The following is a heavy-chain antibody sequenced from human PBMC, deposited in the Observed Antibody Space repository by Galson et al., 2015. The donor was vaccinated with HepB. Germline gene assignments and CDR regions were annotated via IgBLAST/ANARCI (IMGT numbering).Heavy chain of an antibody. CDR2: ISSSGSTI. CDR1: GFTFSDYY. Sequence: SLRLSCAASGFTFSDYYMSWIRQAPGKGLEWVSYISSSGSTIYYADSVKGRFTISRDNAKNSLYLQMNSLRAEDTAVYYCARDREYGGNSKHFDYWGQGTLVTVSS. V-gene: IGHV3-11*01. J-gene: IGHJ4*02. CDR3: ARDREYGGNSKHFDY. D-gene: IGHD4-23*01.